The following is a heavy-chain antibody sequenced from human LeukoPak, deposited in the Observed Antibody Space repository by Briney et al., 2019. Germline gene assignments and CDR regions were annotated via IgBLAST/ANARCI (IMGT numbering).Heavy chain of an antibody. D-gene: IGHD2-21*01. V-gene: IGHV4-39*07. Sequence: SETLSLTCTVSGGSISSSSYYWGWIRQPPGKGLEWIGSIYYSGSTYYNPSLKSRVTISVDTSKNQFSLKLSSVTAADTAVYYCASILPISRYYYYYMDVWGKGTTVTVSS. CDR1: GGSISSSSYY. CDR2: IYYSGST. CDR3: ASILPISRYYYYYMDV. J-gene: IGHJ6*03.